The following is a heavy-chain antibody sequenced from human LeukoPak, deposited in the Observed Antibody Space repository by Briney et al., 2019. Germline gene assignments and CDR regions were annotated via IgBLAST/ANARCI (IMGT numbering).Heavy chain of an antibody. D-gene: IGHD5-24*01. CDR3: ARDLRRSGYNWGCDH. Sequence: ASVKVSCKASGYMFTHYYMHWVRQAPGQGLEWMGMITSSGGDTSYAQKFEGRVTMTRDTSTRTVYMELNSLTSEDTAVYYCARDLRRSGYNWGCDHWGQGTLVTVSP. CDR1: GYMFTHYY. CDR2: ITSSGGDT. V-gene: IGHV1-46*01. J-gene: IGHJ4*02.